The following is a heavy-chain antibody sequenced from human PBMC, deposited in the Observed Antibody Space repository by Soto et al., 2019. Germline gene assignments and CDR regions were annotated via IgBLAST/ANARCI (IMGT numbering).Heavy chain of an antibody. CDR3: ARDRVQSSSWYAWFDP. J-gene: IGHJ5*02. CDR1: GYTFTSYG. V-gene: IGHV1-18*01. D-gene: IGHD6-13*01. CDR2: ISAYNGNT. Sequence: GASVKVSCKASGYTFTSYGISWVRQAPGQGLEWMGWISAYNGNTNYAQKLQGRVTMTTDTSASTAYMELRSLRSDDTAVYYCARDRVQSSSWYAWFDPWGQGTLVTVSS.